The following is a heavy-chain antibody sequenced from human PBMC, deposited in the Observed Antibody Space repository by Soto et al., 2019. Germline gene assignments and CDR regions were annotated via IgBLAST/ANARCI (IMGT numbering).Heavy chain of an antibody. J-gene: IGHJ2*01. CDR3: ARVYDGRALTYWYFDL. D-gene: IGHD3-3*01. CDR2: IRYSGSTI. Sequence: PVGSRRLSCAASAFIITSYDMHWLRQAPGKGLEWVAYIRYSGSTICYADSVKGRFTISRDNAKNSLYLQVNSLRAEDTAVYYCARVYDGRALTYWYFDLWGRGTLVTVSS. CDR1: AFIITSYD. V-gene: IGHV3-11*01.